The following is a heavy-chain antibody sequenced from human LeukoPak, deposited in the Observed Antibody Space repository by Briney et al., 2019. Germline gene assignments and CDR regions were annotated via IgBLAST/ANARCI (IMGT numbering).Heavy chain of an antibody. D-gene: IGHD1-7*01. CDR1: GYTFSGYY. V-gene: IGHV1-2*02. CDR2: IDPNSGGT. CDR3: ARGVRYNWNYAHAFDI. Sequence: ASVKVSCKASGYTFSGYYLHWVRQAPGQGLEWMGWIDPNSGGTNYAQNFQGRITMTRDTSINTDYIELSRLRSDDTAVYYCARGVRYNWNYAHAFDIWGQGTMVTVSS. J-gene: IGHJ3*02.